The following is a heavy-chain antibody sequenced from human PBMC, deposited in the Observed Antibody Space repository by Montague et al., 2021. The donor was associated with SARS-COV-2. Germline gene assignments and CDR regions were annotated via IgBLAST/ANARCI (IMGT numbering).Heavy chain of an antibody. D-gene: IGHD3-10*01. Sequence: SETLSLTCTVSGGSITRNYYWGWIRQPPGKGLEWVGNIYYSGTTXIYPSLESRVTISVDASKNQFSLNLTSVTAADTAVYYCARPLVRGVPKAFDIWGQGALVIVSS. J-gene: IGHJ3*02. CDR1: GGSITRNYY. V-gene: IGHV4-39*01. CDR3: ARPLVRGVPKAFDI. CDR2: IYYSGTT.